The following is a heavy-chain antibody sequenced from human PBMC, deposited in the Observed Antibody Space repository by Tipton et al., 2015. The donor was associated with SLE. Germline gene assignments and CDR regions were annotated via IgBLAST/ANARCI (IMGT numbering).Heavy chain of an antibody. CDR1: GGSISSSSYY. J-gene: IGHJ5*02. CDR3: ARDSSPVAGTSWFDP. CDR2: IYTSGST. V-gene: IGHV4-61*02. Sequence: TLSLTCTVSGGSISSSSYYWGWIRQPPGKGLEWIGRIYTSGSTNYNPSLKSRVTISVDTSKNQFSLKLSSVTAADTAVYYCARDSSPVAGTSWFDPWGQGTLVTVSS. D-gene: IGHD6-19*01.